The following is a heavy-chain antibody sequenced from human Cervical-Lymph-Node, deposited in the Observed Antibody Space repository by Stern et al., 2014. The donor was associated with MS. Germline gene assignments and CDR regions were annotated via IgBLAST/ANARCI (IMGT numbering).Heavy chain of an antibody. Sequence: EVQLVESGGGLVQPGGSLRLSCAASGFTFSSYDMHWVRQATGKGLEWVSAIGTAGDTYYPGSVKGRFTISRENAKNSLYLQMNSLRAGDTAVYYCARSSSREDYGMDVWGQGTTVTVSS. CDR3: ARSSSREDYGMDV. V-gene: IGHV3-13*01. D-gene: IGHD1-26*01. J-gene: IGHJ6*02. CDR2: IGTAGDT. CDR1: GFTFSSYD.